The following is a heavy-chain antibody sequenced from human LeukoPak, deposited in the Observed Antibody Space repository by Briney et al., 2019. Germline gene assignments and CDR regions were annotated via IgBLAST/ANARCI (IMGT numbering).Heavy chain of an antibody. Sequence: PGGSLRLSCAASGFTFSSYWMSWVRQAPGKGLEWVANIKQDGSEKYYVDSVKGRFTISRDNAKNTLYLQMNSLRAEDTAVYYCASEGPLHSGAFDIWGQGTMVTVSS. J-gene: IGHJ3*02. CDR2: IKQDGSEK. V-gene: IGHV3-7*01. CDR3: ASEGPLHSGAFDI. CDR1: GFTFSSYW. D-gene: IGHD6-25*01.